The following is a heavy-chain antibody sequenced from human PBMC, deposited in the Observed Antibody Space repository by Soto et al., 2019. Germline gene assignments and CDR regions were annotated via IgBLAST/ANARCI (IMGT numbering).Heavy chain of an antibody. Sequence: QVQLVESGGGVVQPGRSLRLSCAASGFTFSSYAMHWVRQAPGKGLERVAVISYDGSDKYYADSVKGRFTISGDNSKNTLNLQMNSLRADDTAVYYCAKALGELSPESYDYWGQGTLITVSS. D-gene: IGHD3-16*02. CDR2: ISYDGSDK. CDR3: AKALGELSPESYDY. V-gene: IGHV3-30*18. CDR1: GFTFSSYA. J-gene: IGHJ4*02.